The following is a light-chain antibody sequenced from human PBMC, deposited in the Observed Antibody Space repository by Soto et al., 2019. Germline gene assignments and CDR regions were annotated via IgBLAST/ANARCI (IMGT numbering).Light chain of an antibody. J-gene: IGKJ2*01. CDR1: QTVFHTSYNKDF. CDR2: WAS. Sequence: DIVMTQSPDSLSVSLGERATINCKSSQTVFHTSYNKDFLAWYQQKAGQPPKLLFYWASTRESGVPARFSGGGSWTDFSLNIRSLQPEDVGVYYCQQYYSCVTFGPGTKLEIK. CDR3: QQYYSCVT. V-gene: IGKV4-1*01.